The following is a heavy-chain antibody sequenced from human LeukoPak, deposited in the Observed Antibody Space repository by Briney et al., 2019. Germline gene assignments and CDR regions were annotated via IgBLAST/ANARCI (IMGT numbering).Heavy chain of an antibody. D-gene: IGHD2-2*01. CDR2: IHPSGGNT. CDR3: ARDCSTRCQGPVFDN. CDR1: GYTFTSNY. V-gene: IGHV1-46*01. J-gene: IGHJ4*02. Sequence: GASVTVSCMASGYTFTSNYMHWVRQAPGQGLEWMGIIHPSGGNTNYAKKFQGRVAMTRDTSTSTVYMELSSLRSEDTAIYYCARDCSTRCQGPVFDNWGQGTLVTVSS.